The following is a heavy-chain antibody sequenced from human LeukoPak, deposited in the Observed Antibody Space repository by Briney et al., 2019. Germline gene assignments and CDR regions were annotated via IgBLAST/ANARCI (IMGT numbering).Heavy chain of an antibody. CDR3: ASPVGATTVRAFDI. V-gene: IGHV3-72*01. CDR2: TRNEANIYTT. D-gene: IGHD1-26*01. J-gene: IGHJ3*02. Sequence: VRQAPGXGLEWVGRTRNEANIYTTKYAASVKGRFTISSDDSKNSLYLQMNSLKTEDTAVYYCASPVGATTVRAFDIWGQGTMVTVSS.